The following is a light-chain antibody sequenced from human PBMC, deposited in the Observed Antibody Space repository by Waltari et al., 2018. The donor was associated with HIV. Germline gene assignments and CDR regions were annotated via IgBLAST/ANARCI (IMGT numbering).Light chain of an antibody. J-gene: IGLJ3*02. CDR1: SPNIDSIF. CDR3: AAWDDNLSGWV. V-gene: IGLV1-47*01. CDR2: RNN. Sequence: QPVLTPPPPAHGTPGQSVTLSCSGSSPNIDSIFVYWYPQIPGTAPKLPIYRNNQRPSGVPDRFAGFKSGTSASLAISGLRSEDEADYYCAAWDDNLSGWVFGGGSKLTIL.